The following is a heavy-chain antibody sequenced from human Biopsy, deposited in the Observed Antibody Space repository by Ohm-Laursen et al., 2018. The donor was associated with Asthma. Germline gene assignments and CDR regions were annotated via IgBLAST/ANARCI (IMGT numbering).Heavy chain of an antibody. CDR2: IYYSGST. CDR1: GGSINIGDYY. J-gene: IGHJ5*02. V-gene: IGHV4-31*03. D-gene: IGHD4-17*01. CDR3: ARTTYGHDGFDP. Sequence: SQTLSLTCTVSGGSINIGDYYWSWIRQHPVKGLEWIGHIYYSGSTYYNPSLKSRVSISLDTSKNQLSLSLTSVTAADTAVYYCARTTYGHDGFDPWGQGTLVTASS.